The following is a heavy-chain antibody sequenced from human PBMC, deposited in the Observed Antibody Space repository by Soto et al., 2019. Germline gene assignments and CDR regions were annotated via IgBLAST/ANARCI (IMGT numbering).Heavy chain of an antibody. V-gene: IGHV3-15*07. Sequence: EVQLVESGGGLVKPGGSLRLSCAASGFTFSNAWMNWVRQAPGKGLEWVGRIKSKTDGGTTDYAAPVKGRFTISRDDSKNTLYLQMNSMKTEDTAVYYCTTDLYYYDSSGYFLGDYWGQGTLVTVSS. CDR2: IKSKTDGGTT. D-gene: IGHD3-22*01. CDR1: GFTFSNAW. J-gene: IGHJ4*02. CDR3: TTDLYYYDSSGYFLGDY.